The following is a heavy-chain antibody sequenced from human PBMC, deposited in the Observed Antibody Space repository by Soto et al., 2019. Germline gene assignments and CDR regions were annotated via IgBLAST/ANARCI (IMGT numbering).Heavy chain of an antibody. CDR2: INHSGST. CDR1: GGSFSGYY. J-gene: IGHJ4*02. V-gene: IGHV4-34*01. Sequence: SETLSLTCAVYGGSFSGYYWSWIRQPPGKGLEWIGEINHSGSTNYNPSLRSRVTLSVDTSKNQFSLRLRSVTAADTAVYYCARPFAAQTVVGFDFWGQGLLVTVSS. CDR3: ARPFAAQTVVGFDF. D-gene: IGHD6-19*01.